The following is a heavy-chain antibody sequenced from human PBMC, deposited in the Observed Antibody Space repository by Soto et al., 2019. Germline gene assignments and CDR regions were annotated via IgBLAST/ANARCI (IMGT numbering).Heavy chain of an antibody. CDR3: ARDRGDGYPT. V-gene: IGHV3-21*01. CDR1: GFTFSTYS. D-gene: IGHD3-10*01. CDR2: ISSSGSYI. J-gene: IGHJ5*02. Sequence: EVQLVESGGGLVKPGGSLRLSCAASGFTFSTYSMNWVRQAPGKGLEWVSSISSSGSYIYYADSLKGRFTISRDNAKNSLYLQMNSLRAEDAAVYYCARDRGDGYPTWGQGTLVTVSS.